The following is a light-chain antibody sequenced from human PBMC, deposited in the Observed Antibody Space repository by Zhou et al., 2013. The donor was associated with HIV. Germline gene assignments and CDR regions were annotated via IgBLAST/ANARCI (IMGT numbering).Light chain of an antibody. Sequence: DIHLTQSPSFLSASVGDRVTITCRATQDISSYVAWYQQELGKAPKLLIFAASSLQSGVPSRFSGSGSGTEFTLSISSLQPEDFATYYCQQANSFPWTFGQGTKVEVK. CDR2: AAS. J-gene: IGKJ1*01. V-gene: IGKV1-12*02. CDR3: QQANSFPWT. CDR1: QDISSY.